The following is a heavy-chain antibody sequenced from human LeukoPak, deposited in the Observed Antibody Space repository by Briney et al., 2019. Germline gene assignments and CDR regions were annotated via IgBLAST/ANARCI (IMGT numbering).Heavy chain of an antibody. CDR3: AREGENDILTGYYDFDY. CDR1: GGSISSSYY. J-gene: IGHJ4*02. CDR2: IYYSGST. V-gene: IGHV4-39*02. D-gene: IGHD3-9*01. Sequence: SETLPLTCTVSGGSISSSYYWGWIRQPPGKGLEWIGSIYYSGSTYYNPSLKSRVTISVDTSKNQFSLKLSSVTAADTAVYYCAREGENDILTGYYDFDYWGQGTLVTVSS.